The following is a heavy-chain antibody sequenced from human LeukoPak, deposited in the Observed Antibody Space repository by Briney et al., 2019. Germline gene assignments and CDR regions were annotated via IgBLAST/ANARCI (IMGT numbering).Heavy chain of an antibody. V-gene: IGHV3-33*01. CDR3: ARDGAYSSSCPSN. J-gene: IGHJ4*02. CDR1: GFTFSSYG. CDR2: IWYDGSNK. Sequence: GGSLRLSCEASGFTFSSYGMHWVRQAPGKGLEWVAVIWYDGSNKYYADSVKGRFTISRDNSKNTLYLQMNSLRAEDTAVYYCARDGAYSSSCPSNWGQGILVTVSS. D-gene: IGHD6-13*01.